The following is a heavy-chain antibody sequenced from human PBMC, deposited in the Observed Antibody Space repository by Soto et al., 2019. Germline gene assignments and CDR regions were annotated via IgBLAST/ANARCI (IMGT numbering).Heavy chain of an antibody. J-gene: IGHJ3*02. Sequence: QVQLVESGGGVVQPGKSLKLSCAASGFTFSDYAMNRVRQAPGKGLEWVAVISFDDGNNKYYADSVKGRFAISRDNSKDMLYLQINSLRTDDTAIYYCARDDFDIWGQGTMVTVSS. CDR2: ISFDDGNNK. V-gene: IGHV3-30*09. CDR1: GFTFSDYA. CDR3: ARDDFDI.